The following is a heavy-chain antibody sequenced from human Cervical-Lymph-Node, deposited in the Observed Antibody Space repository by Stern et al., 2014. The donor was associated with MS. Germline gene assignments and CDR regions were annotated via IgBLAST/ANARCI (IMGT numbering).Heavy chain of an antibody. CDR3: ARHYGYYFDF. CDR1: ENIFSNFW. J-gene: IGHJ4*02. V-gene: IGHV5-51*01. Sequence: EVQLVQSGVEVKKPGESLKISCKVSENIFSNFWIGWLRQMPGKGLEYVGIIYPDDSDTKYSPSFEGQVTISAEKSITTAYLHWSSLKASDTAIYYCARHYGYYFDFWGQGTLVTVSS. D-gene: IGHD4-17*01. CDR2: IYPDDSDT.